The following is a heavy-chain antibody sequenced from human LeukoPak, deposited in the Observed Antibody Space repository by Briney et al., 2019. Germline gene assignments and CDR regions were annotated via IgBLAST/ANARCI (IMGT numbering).Heavy chain of an antibody. Sequence: PSETLSLTCTVSGGSISSYYWSWIRQPPGKGLEWIGYIYYSGSTNYNPSLKSRVTISVDTSKNQFSLKLSSVTAADTAVYYCARTYYYGSGSYWVPIYFQHWGQGTLVTVSS. V-gene: IGHV4-59*01. J-gene: IGHJ1*01. CDR1: GGSISSYY. CDR2: IYYSGST. CDR3: ARTYYYGSGSYWVPIYFQH. D-gene: IGHD3-10*01.